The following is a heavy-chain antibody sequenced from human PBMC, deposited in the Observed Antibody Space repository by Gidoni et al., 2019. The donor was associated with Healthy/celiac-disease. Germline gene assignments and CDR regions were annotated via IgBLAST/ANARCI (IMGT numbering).Heavy chain of an antibody. J-gene: IGHJ3*02. Sequence: QVQLVQSGAEVKKPGASVKVPCKASGYTFTGYSMHWVRQAPGQGLEWMGWINPNSGGTNYAQKFQGRVTMTRDTSISTAYMELSRLRSDDTAVYYCARTHYDILTGYPPNESAFDIWGQGTMVTVSS. D-gene: IGHD3-9*01. V-gene: IGHV1-2*02. CDR1: GYTFTGYS. CDR3: ARTHYDILTGYPPNESAFDI. CDR2: INPNSGGT.